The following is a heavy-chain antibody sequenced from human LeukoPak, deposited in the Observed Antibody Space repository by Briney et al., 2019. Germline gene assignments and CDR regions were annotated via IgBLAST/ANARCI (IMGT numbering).Heavy chain of an antibody. CDR2: ITASGGNT. D-gene: IGHD5-18*01. CDR3: AKGNGYSYGRYYFDY. J-gene: IGHJ4*02. V-gene: IGHV3-23*01. Sequence: GGSLRLSCAASGFTFSSYAMGWVRQAPGKGLEWVSAITASGGNTYYADPVKGRFTISRDNSKNTLYLQVNSLRAEDTAVYYCAKGNGYSYGRYYFDYWGQGTLVTVSS. CDR1: GFTFSSYA.